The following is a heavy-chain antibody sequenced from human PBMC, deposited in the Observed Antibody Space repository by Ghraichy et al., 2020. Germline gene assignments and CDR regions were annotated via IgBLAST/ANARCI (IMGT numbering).Heavy chain of an antibody. J-gene: IGHJ3*02. CDR2: IYYSGST. D-gene: IGHD3-16*01. V-gene: IGHV4-59*01. CDR3: ARGGSGAFDI. CDR1: GGSISSYY. Sequence: SETLSLTCTVSGGSISSYYWSWIRQPPGKGLEWIGYIYYSGSTNYNPSLKSRGTISVDTSKNQFSLKLSSVTAADTAVYYRARGGSGAFDIWGQGTMVTVSS.